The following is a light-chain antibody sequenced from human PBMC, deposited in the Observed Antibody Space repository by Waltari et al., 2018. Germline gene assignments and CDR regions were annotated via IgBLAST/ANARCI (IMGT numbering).Light chain of an antibody. CDR3: QQRNNWPS. Sequence: EIVLTQSPATLSLSPGERATLSCRASQSVSSSLAWYQHKLGQAPRLLIYDASTRAPGIPARFSGSESGTDFTLTISSLEPDDFAVYYCQQRNNWPSFGPGTKVDIK. CDR2: DAS. J-gene: IGKJ3*01. CDR1: QSVSSS. V-gene: IGKV3-11*01.